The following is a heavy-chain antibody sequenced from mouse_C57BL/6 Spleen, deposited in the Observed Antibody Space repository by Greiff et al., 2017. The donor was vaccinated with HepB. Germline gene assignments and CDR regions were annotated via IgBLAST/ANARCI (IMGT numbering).Heavy chain of an antibody. CDR2: INPNNGGT. V-gene: IGHV1-26*01. J-gene: IGHJ4*01. CDR1: GYTFTDYY. D-gene: IGHD2-5*01. CDR3: APYSNYAMDY. Sequence: EVKLQQSGPELVKPGASVKISCKASGYTFTDYYMNWVKQSHGKSLEWIGDINPNNGGTSYNQKFKGKATLTVDKSSSTAYMELRSLTSEDSAVYYCAPYSNYAMDYWGQGTSVTVSS.